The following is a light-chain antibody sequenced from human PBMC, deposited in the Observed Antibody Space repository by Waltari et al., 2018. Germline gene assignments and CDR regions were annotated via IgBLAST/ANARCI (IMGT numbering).Light chain of an antibody. CDR3: QQYRNWPPWT. J-gene: IGKJ1*01. Sequence: EIVMTQSPATLSVSPGERAPLSCRASQSVSSNFSWYQQQPGQAPRLLIYCASTRATGIPARFSGSGSGTEFTLTISSLQSEDFAVYYCQQYRNWPPWTFGQGTKVEIK. V-gene: IGKV3-15*01. CDR1: QSVSSN. CDR2: CAS.